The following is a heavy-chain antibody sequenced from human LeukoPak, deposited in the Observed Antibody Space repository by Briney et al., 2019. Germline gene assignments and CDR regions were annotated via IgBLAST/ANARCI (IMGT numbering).Heavy chain of an antibody. Sequence: GGSLRLSCAASGFTFSSYSMNWVRQAPGKGLEWVSSISSSSSYMYYADSVKGRFTISRDNAKNSLYLQMNSLRAEDTAVYYCARGRSVAATGMIDYWGQGTLVTVSS. CDR3: ARGRSVAATGMIDY. J-gene: IGHJ4*02. V-gene: IGHV3-21*01. D-gene: IGHD2-15*01. CDR2: ISSSSSYM. CDR1: GFTFSSYS.